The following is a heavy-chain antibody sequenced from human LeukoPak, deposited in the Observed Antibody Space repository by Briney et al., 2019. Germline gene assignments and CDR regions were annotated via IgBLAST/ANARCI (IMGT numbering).Heavy chain of an antibody. J-gene: IGHJ5*02. D-gene: IGHD2/OR15-2a*01. CDR3: ARHGLGLSDFDP. CDR2: IYYSGST. V-gene: IGHV4-39*01. CDR1: GGSISSSSYY. Sequence: SETLSLTCTVSGGSISSSSYYWGWIRQPPGKGLEWIGSIYYSGSTYYNPSLKSLVTISVDTSKNQFSLRLSSVTAADTAVYYCARHGLGLSDFDPWGQGTLVTVSS.